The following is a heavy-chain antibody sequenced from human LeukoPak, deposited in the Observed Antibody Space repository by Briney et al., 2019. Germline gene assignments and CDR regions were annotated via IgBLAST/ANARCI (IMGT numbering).Heavy chain of an antibody. CDR1: GGSISSYY. CDR2: IYSSGST. J-gene: IGHJ4*02. V-gene: IGHV4-59*12. CDR3: ARVYSSIRAFDY. D-gene: IGHD6-13*01. Sequence: SETLSLTCIVSGGSISSYYWSWIRRPPGKGLEWIGYIYSSGSTDYNPSLKSRVTISLDTSNHQFSLKLTSVTAADTAVYYCARVYSSIRAFDYWGQGTLVTVSS.